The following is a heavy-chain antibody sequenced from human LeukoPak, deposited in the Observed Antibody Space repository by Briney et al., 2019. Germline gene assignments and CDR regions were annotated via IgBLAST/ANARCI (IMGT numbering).Heavy chain of an antibody. CDR1: GYSISSGYY. V-gene: IGHV4-38-2*02. Sequence: SETLSLTCTVSGYSISSGYYWGWIRQPPGKGLEWIGSIYHSGSTYYNPSLKSRVTISVDTSKNQFSLKLSSVTAADTAVYYCARNMPTLPFDPWGQGTLVTVSS. CDR2: IYHSGST. CDR3: ARNMPTLPFDP. D-gene: IGHD2-2*01. J-gene: IGHJ5*02.